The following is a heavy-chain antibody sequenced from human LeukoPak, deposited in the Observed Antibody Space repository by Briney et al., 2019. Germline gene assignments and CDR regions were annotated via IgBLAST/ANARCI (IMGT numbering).Heavy chain of an antibody. Sequence: SGGSLRLSCAASGFTFSSYWMNWARQAPGKGLEWVANIKEDGSVKYYVDSVKGRFTISRDNTKNALYLQVNSLRADDTAVYFCARDSTWLLDYWGQGTLITVSS. CDR1: GFTFSSYW. CDR2: IKEDGSVK. V-gene: IGHV3-7*03. CDR3: ARDSTWLLDY. J-gene: IGHJ4*02. D-gene: IGHD6-19*01.